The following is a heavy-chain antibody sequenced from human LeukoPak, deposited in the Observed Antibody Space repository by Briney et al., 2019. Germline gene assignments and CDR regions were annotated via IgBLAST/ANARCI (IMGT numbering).Heavy chain of an antibody. CDR3: ARGSYGDYDY. V-gene: IGHV3-23*01. J-gene: IGHJ4*02. D-gene: IGHD4-17*01. CDR2: IGRGGTT. CDR1: GFTFSCYA. Sequence: PGGSLRLSCAGSGFTFSCYAMSWIRQAPEKGLEWVSAIGRGGTTYYPDSVKGRFTISRDNSKNTLFLQMNSLRADDTAVYFCARGSYGDYDYWGQGTLVTVSS.